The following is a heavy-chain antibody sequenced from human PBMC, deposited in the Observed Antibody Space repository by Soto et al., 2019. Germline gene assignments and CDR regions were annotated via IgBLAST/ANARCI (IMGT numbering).Heavy chain of an antibody. Sequence: GGALRLSFAASGFTFSAYDMLWVRQVPGKGLFWVSRINGDGSRIDYEDSVKGRFTVSRDKAKSTMDWQMDRMRVEDTAVYYCARDPRNKGLDPWGQGVLVTVSS. V-gene: IGHV3-74*01. CDR3: ARDPRNKGLDP. CDR2: INGDGSRI. J-gene: IGHJ5*02. CDR1: GFTFSAYD.